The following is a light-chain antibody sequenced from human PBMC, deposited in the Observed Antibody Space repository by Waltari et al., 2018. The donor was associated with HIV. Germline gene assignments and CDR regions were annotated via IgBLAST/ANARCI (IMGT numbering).Light chain of an antibody. Sequence: QSALTQSPSASGSPGQSVNISCTGANGHLSDYNYVPWYQQHSHRPPKLILFEVTKRASGVPARFSGSKSGNPASSFVSGLQPGDEATYFCSSFAGTHKLFGGGTKLTVL. J-gene: IGLJ2*01. CDR3: SSFAGTHKL. CDR2: EVT. V-gene: IGLV2-8*01. CDR1: NGHLSDYNY.